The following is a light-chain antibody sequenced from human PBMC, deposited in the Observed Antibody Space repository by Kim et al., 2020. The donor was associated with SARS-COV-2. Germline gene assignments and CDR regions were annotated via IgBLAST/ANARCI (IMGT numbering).Light chain of an antibody. CDR2: GAS. J-gene: IGKJ5*01. CDR1: QRIGCRY. V-gene: IGKV3-20*01. CDR3: QQYGNSPIT. Sequence: APGDRAPHCSGASQRIGCRYVPWAQQKPGQTPSLLFCGASRGAIGFPDRFSVSVSGTDFTLTISSVEPEDFALYHCQQYGNSPITFGQRTPLEIK.